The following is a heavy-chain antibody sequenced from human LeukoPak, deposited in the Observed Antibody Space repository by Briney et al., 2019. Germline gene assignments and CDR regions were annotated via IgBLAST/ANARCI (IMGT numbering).Heavy chain of an antibody. CDR1: GYTFTSYG. D-gene: IGHD1-26*01. Sequence: GASVKVSCKASGYTFTSYGISWVRQAPGQGLEWMGWISAYNGNTNYAQKLQGRVTMTEDTSTDTAYMELSSLRSEDTAVYYCATAYSGSYYLSYWGQGTLVTVSS. J-gene: IGHJ4*02. CDR2: ISAYNGNT. CDR3: ATAYSGSYYLSY. V-gene: IGHV1-18*01.